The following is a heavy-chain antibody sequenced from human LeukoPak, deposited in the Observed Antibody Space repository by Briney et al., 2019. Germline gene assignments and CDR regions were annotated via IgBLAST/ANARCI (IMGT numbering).Heavy chain of an antibody. V-gene: IGHV4-59*01. CDR1: GGSISSSY. J-gene: IGHJ4*02. CDR3: ARDAVGATRRDYFDY. Sequence: SETLSLTCTVSGGSISSSYWSWIRQPPGRGLEWIGYIYYSGSTNYNPSLKSRVTMSVDTSKNQFSLKLSSVTAADTAVYYCARDAVGATRRDYFDYWGQGTLVTVSP. CDR2: IYYSGST. D-gene: IGHD1-26*01.